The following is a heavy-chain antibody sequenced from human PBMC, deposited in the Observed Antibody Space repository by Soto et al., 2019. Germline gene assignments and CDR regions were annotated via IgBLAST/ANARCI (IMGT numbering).Heavy chain of an antibody. CDR2: INHTGST. CDR3: ARANSSLPYNYYYMDV. V-gene: IGHV4-34*01. J-gene: IGHJ6*03. Sequence: QVQLQQWGAGLLKPSETLSLTCAVYGGSFSGYYWSWIRQPQGKGLEWIGEINHTGSTNYNPSLKSRVTISVDTSKNQFSLKLSSVTAADTAVYYCARANSSLPYNYYYMDVWGKGTTVTVSS. CDR1: GGSFSGYY.